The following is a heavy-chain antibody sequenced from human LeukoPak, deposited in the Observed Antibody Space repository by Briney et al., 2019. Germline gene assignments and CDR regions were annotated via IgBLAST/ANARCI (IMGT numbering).Heavy chain of an antibody. CDR1: GGSFSDYY. J-gene: IGHJ6*03. V-gene: IGHV4-34*01. Sequence: SETLSLTCTVYGGSFSDYYWGWIRQPPGKGLEWIGEIHPSGSTNYSPSLMSRVTISLDASKNQFSLKLSSVAAADTAVYFCARVGYSYVINDWSRTGLGAYPTKYYYHMDVWDKGTTVTVSS. CDR3: ARVGYSYVINDWSRTGLGAYPTKYYYHMDV. CDR2: IHPSGST. D-gene: IGHD5-18*01.